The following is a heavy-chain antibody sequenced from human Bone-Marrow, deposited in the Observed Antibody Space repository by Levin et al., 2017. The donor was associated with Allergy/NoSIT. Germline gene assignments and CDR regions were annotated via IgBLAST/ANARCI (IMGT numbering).Heavy chain of an antibody. D-gene: IGHD3-3*01. CDR1: GFNFNIYA. Sequence: GGSLRLSCAASGFNFNIYAMHWVRQAPGKGLEWVAIISYEGVNKVYADSVKGRFAISRDNSKNTLYLQMNSLSVEDTAVYYCARKDFWSGYSVQAPMDVWGQGTTVTVSS. CDR3: ARKDFWSGYSVQAPMDV. CDR2: ISYEGVNK. V-gene: IGHV3-30*09. J-gene: IGHJ6*02.